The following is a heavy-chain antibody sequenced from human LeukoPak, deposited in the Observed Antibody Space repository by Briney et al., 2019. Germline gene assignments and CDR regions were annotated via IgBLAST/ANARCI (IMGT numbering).Heavy chain of an antibody. V-gene: IGHV3-74*01. J-gene: IGHJ4*02. CDR1: GFTFSRYW. D-gene: IGHD2-2*01. Sequence: GGSLRLSCAASGFTFSRYWMHWVRQAPGKGLVWVSRINSDGSYTSYADFVKGRITISRDNAKNTVYLQMSSLRAEDTAVYYCARICSTTDCLISAWGQGTLVTVSS. CDR2: INSDGSYT. CDR3: ARICSTTDCLISA.